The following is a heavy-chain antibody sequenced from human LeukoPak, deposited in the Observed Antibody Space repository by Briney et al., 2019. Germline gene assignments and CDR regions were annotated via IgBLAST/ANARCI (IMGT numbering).Heavy chain of an antibody. D-gene: IGHD2-21*02. J-gene: IGHJ4*02. CDR3: ARLAYCGGDCYSFFFDY. CDR1: GGSISSYY. V-gene: IGHV4-59*12. CDR2: IYHSGST. Sequence: SESLSLTCTVSGGSISSYYWSWIRQPPGKGLEWIGYIYHSGSTYYNPSLKSRVTISVDRSKNQFSLKLSSVTAADTAVYYCARLAYCGGDCYSFFFDYWGQGTLVTVSS.